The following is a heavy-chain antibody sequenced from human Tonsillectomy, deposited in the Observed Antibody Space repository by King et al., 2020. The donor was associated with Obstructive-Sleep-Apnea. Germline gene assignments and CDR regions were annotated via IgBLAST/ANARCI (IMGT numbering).Heavy chain of an antibody. J-gene: IGHJ3*02. Sequence: VQLVESGGGLVQPGGSLRLSXAASGFXFSNYWMTWVRQAPGKGLEWVANIKKDGSESYYVDSVKGRFTISRDNAKNSLYLQMNSLRAEDTAVYFWARDPYNMADHYYGAFDIWGQGTMVAVSS. CDR2: IKKDGSES. D-gene: IGHD3-22*01. V-gene: IGHV3-7*03. CDR3: ARDPYNMADHYYGAFDI. CDR1: GFXFSNYW.